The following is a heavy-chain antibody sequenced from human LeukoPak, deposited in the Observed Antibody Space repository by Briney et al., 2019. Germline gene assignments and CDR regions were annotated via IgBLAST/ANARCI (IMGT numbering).Heavy chain of an antibody. CDR3: ARGANNGDYGLDVLDI. D-gene: IGHD4-17*01. CDR2: IDYTGST. J-gene: IGHJ3*02. Sequence: SETLSLTCTVSGGSISSYYWSWIRQPPGKGLEWIGCIDYTGSTNYNPSLKSRLAISEDTSKNQFSLILSSVTAADTAVYYCARGANNGDYGLDVLDIWGQGTMVTVSS. V-gene: IGHV4-59*01. CDR1: GGSISSYY.